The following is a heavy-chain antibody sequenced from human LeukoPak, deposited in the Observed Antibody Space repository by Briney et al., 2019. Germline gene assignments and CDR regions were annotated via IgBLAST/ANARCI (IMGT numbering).Heavy chain of an antibody. D-gene: IGHD1-26*01. Sequence: PSETLSLTCTVSGGSISSFYWSWIRQPPGKGLEWIGNIYYSGNTNYNPSLESRVTISVDTSKNQFSLKLKSLTAADTAVYYCARDRSGSGSYYYFDPWGQGTLVTVSS. CDR2: IYYSGNT. CDR1: GGSISSFY. J-gene: IGHJ5*02. V-gene: IGHV4-59*01. CDR3: ARDRSGSGSYYYFDP.